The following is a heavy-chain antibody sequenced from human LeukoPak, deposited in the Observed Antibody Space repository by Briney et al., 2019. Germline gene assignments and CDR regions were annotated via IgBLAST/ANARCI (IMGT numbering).Heavy chain of an antibody. CDR3: AKRSPYAERGSYYLDY. D-gene: IGHD1-26*01. CDR2: MSYDGSIK. J-gene: IGHJ4*02. Sequence: GGSLRLSCAASGFTFSSYAMHWVRQAPGKGLGWVAVMSYDGSIKEYGDSVKGRFTISRDNSKNTLYLEMNSLRAEDTAVYYCAKRSPYAERGSYYLDYWGQGTLVTVSS. CDR1: GFTFSSYA. V-gene: IGHV3-30*18.